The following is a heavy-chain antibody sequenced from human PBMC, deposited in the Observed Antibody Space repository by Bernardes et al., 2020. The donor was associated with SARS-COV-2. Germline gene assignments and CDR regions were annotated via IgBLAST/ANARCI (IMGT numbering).Heavy chain of an antibody. CDR2: ISVTGGKT. CDR3: AKADYTYNFLSGRRIYWYFDL. J-gene: IGHJ2*01. Sequence: GGSLRLSCAASGFTFDSFALSWVRQTPGQGLEWVSSISVTGGKTFYADSVHRRFSISRDNSENLLFLQMNSLRAEDTAMYYCAKADYTYNFLSGRRIYWYFDLWGRGTLVTVSS. CDR1: GFTFDSFA. D-gene: IGHD3-3*01. V-gene: IGHV3-23*01.